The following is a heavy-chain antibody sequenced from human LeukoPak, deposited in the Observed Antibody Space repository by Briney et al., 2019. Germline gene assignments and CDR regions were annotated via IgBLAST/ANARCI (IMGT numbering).Heavy chain of an antibody. CDR3: ALSRTLDY. J-gene: IGHJ4*02. CDR1: GFTFNSYW. Sequence: VGSLRLSCAASGFTFNSYWMSWVRQAPGKGLEWVANIKQDGSEKYYVDSVKGRFTISRDNAKNSLYLQMNSLRAEDTAAYYCALSRTLDYWGQGTLVTVSS. V-gene: IGHV3-7*01. CDR2: IKQDGSEK.